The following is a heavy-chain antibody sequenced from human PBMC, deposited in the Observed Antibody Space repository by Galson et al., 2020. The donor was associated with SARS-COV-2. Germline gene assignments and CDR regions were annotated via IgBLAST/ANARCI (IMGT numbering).Heavy chain of an antibody. CDR2: IGTAGDT. V-gene: IGHV3-13*01. Sequence: GGSLRRSCAASGFTLSSYDMHWVRQATGKGLEWVSAIGTAGDTYYPGSVKGRFTISRENAKNSLYLQMNSLRAGDTAVYYCARGTAYYYYYGMDVWGQGTTVTVSS. CDR1: GFTLSSYD. CDR3: ARGTAYYYYYGMDV. D-gene: IGHD5-18*01. J-gene: IGHJ6*02.